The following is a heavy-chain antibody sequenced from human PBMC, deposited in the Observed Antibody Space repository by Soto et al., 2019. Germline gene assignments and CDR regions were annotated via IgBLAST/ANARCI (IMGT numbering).Heavy chain of an antibody. CDR3: ARAVSSGWYYYYGMDV. D-gene: IGHD6-19*01. CDR2: INHSGST. CDR1: GGSFSGYY. V-gene: IGHV4-34*01. J-gene: IGHJ6*02. Sequence: PSETLSLTCAVYGGSFSGYYWSWIRQPPGKGLEWIGEINHSGSTNYNPSLKSRVTISVDTSKNQFSLKLSSVTAADTAVYYCARAVSSGWYYYYGMDVWGQGTTVTVSS.